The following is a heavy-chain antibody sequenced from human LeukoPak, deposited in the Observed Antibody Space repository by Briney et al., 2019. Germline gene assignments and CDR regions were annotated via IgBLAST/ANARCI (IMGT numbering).Heavy chain of an antibody. CDR2: ISYDGSNK. CDR1: GFTFSSYA. D-gene: IGHD6-6*01. J-gene: IGHJ4*02. CDR3: ASGLNSSSSPFDY. V-gene: IGHV3-30-3*01. Sequence: GRSLRLSCAASGFTFSSYAMHWVRQAPGKGLEWVAVISYDGSNKYYADSVKGRFTISRDNSKNTLYLQMNSLRAEDTAVYYCASGLNSSSSPFDYWGQGTLVTVSS.